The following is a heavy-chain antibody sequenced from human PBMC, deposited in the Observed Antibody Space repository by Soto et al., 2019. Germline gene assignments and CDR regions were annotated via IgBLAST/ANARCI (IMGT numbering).Heavy chain of an antibody. CDR1: GFTVSSNY. J-gene: IGHJ6*03. Sequence: GGSLRLSCAASGFTVSSNYMSWVRQAPGKGLEWVSVIYSGGSTYYADSVKGRFTISRDNSKNTLCLQMNSLRAEDTAVYYCAREDYYYYMDVWGKGTTVTVSS. CDR3: AREDYYYYMDV. CDR2: IYSGGST. V-gene: IGHV3-66*01.